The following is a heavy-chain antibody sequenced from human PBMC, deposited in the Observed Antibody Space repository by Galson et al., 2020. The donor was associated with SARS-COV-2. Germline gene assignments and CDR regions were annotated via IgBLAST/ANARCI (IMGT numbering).Heavy chain of an antibody. Sequence: GESLKISCAASGFTFSSYEMNWVRQAPGKGLEWVSYISSSGSTIYYADSVKGRFTISRDNAKNSLYLQMNSLRAEDTAVYYCARDRGMATTPNGLFDIWGQGTMVTVSS. CDR3: ARDRGMATTPNGLFDI. V-gene: IGHV3-48*03. CDR1: GFTFSSYE. J-gene: IGHJ3*02. CDR2: ISSSGSTI. D-gene: IGHD5-12*01.